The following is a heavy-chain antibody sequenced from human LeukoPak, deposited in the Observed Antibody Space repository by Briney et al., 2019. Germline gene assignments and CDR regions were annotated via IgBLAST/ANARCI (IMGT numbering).Heavy chain of an antibody. CDR1: GFTFSSYA. V-gene: IGHV3-21*01. D-gene: IGHD3-3*01. Sequence: PGGSLRLSCAASGFTFSSYAMNWVRQAPGKGLEWVSSISSTSSYIYYAGSVKGRFTISRDNAKNSLYLQMNSLRAEDTAVYYCARAVTTIFGVVNAFDIWGQGTMVTVSS. CDR2: ISSTSSYI. CDR3: ARAVTTIFGVVNAFDI. J-gene: IGHJ3*02.